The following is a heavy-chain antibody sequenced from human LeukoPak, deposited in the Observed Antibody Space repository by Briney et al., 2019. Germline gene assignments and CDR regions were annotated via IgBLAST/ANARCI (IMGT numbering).Heavy chain of an antibody. V-gene: IGHV3-13*01. CDR2: IGTIGDT. D-gene: IGHD2-21*01. Sequence: GGSLRLSCAASGFTFSTYDMHWVRQVSGKGLEWVSAIGTIGDTFYPGSVKGRFTISRENAKNSLYLQMNGLRAGDTAVYYCARATVIGNAPVPGYMDVWGKGTTVTVSS. J-gene: IGHJ6*03. CDR3: ARATVIGNAPVPGYMDV. CDR1: GFTFSTYD.